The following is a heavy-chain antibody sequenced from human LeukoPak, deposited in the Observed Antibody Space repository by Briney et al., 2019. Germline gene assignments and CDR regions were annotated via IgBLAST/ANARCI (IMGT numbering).Heavy chain of an antibody. V-gene: IGHV3-53*01. CDR1: GFTLSRNY. CDR2: TYSGGST. J-gene: IGHJ1*01. CDR3: ARAQDYCRGSTCYGYFQY. Sequence: PGWSLRLSCAASGFTLSRNYMSWVRQAPGKGLEWVSATYSGGSTYYAASVKARFTVSSESSENTLYRQMNPLKAEDTAIYSCARAQDYCRGSTCYGYFQYWGEGTLVTVSS. D-gene: IGHD2-15*01.